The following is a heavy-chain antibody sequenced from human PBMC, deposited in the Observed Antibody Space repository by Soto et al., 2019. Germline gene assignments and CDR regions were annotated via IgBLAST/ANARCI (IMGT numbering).Heavy chain of an antibody. V-gene: IGHV3-13*01. J-gene: IGHJ6*02. CDR1: GFTLSKYD. D-gene: IGHD1-1*01. CDR2: IGTTGAT. CDR3: AREGFVLRNRIPYYYAMDV. Sequence: GGALRLSCAASGFTLSKYDMHWGRRVTGKSLEWVSGIGTTGATFYPDSVKGRFTISRENAKNSLYLQLNSLRAGDTAVYYCAREGFVLRNRIPYYYAMDVWGQGTAVTVSS.